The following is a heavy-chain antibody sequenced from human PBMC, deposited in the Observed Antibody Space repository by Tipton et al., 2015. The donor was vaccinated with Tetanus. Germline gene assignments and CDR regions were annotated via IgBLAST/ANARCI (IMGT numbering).Heavy chain of an antibody. CDR3: VRDFAEFDY. J-gene: IGHJ4*02. V-gene: IGHV3-7*01. Sequence: SLRLSCAVSGFTFSSSWMSWVRQVPGKGLEWVANINGGGNEKYYVDSVKGRFTFSRDNAKNSLYLQMNSLRGEDTAVYYCVRDFAEFDYWGQGTLVTVSS. CDR1: GFTFSSSW. CDR2: INGGGNEK.